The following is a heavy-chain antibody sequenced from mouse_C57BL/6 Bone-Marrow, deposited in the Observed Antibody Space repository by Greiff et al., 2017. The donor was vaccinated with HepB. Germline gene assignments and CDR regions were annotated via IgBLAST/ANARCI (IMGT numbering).Heavy chain of an antibody. CDR2: IYPRSGNT. V-gene: IGHV1-81*01. CDR3: ARKSITTVVEDYYAMDY. Sequence: VQLQQSGAELARPGASVKLSCKASGYTFTSYGISWVKQRTGQGLEWIGEIYPRSGNTYYNEKFKGKATLTADKSSSTAYMEPRSLTSEDSAVYFCARKSITTVVEDYYAMDYWGQGTSVTVSS. CDR1: GYTFTSYG. D-gene: IGHD1-1*01. J-gene: IGHJ4*01.